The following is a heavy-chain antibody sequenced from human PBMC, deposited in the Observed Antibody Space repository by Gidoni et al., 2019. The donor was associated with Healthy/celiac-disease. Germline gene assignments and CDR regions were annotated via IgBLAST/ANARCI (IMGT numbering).Heavy chain of an antibody. CDR3: ARGGARYCSSTSCYTINWFDP. Sequence: RQATGQGLEWMGWMNPNSGNIGYAQKFQGRVTMTRNTSISTAYMELSSLRSEDTAVYYCARGGARYCSSTSCYTINWFDPWGQGTLVTVSS. V-gene: IGHV1-8*01. J-gene: IGHJ5*02. CDR2: MNPNSGNI. D-gene: IGHD2-2*02.